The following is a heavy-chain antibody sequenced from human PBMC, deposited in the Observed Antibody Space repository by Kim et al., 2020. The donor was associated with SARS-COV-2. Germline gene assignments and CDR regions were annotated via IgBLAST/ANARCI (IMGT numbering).Heavy chain of an antibody. D-gene: IGHD6-6*01. CDR3: AKSRGSSVYYYGMDV. J-gene: IGHJ6*02. V-gene: IGHV3-23*01. Sequence: DSCNGRFNISRDNSKNTLYLQMNSLRAEDMAVYYCAKSRGSSVYYYGMDVWGQGTTVTVSS.